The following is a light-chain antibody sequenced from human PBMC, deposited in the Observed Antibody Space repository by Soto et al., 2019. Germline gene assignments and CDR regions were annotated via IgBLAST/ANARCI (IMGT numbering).Light chain of an antibody. Sequence: EIVLTQSPGTLSLSPGERATLSCRASQSVSSSFLAWYQQKPGQAPRLLIYGASSRATGIPDRFSGSGSGTDFTLTISRLEPEDFEVYSCQQYDNSPLTFGGGTKVEIK. CDR1: QSVSSSF. CDR3: QQYDNSPLT. J-gene: IGKJ4*01. CDR2: GAS. V-gene: IGKV3-20*01.